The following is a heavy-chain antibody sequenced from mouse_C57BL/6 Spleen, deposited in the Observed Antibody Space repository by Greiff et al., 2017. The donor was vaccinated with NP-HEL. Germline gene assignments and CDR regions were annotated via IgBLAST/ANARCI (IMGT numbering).Heavy chain of an antibody. Sequence: QVQLKESGPELVKPGASVKISCKASGYAFSGSWMNWVKQRPGKGLEWIGRIYPGDGDTNYNGKFKGKATLTADKSSSTAYMQLSSLTSEDSAVYFCARSRLGFAYWGQGTLVTVSA. CDR2: IYPGDGDT. J-gene: IGHJ3*01. CDR3: ARSRLGFAY. V-gene: IGHV1-82*01. D-gene: IGHD4-1*01. CDR1: GYAFSGSW.